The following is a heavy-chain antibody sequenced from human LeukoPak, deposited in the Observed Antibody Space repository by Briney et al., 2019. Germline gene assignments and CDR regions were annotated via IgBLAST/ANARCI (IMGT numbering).Heavy chain of an antibody. V-gene: IGHV1-69*06. CDR1: GGTFSSYA. J-gene: IGHJ6*03. CDR3: ARGIYLRTYYYYMDV. CDR2: IIPIFGTA. Sequence: SVKVSCKASGGTFSSYAISWVRQAPGQGLEWMGGIIPIFGTANYAQKFQGRVTITADKSTSTAYMELSSLRSEDTAVYYCARGIYLRTYYYYMDVWGKGTTVTVSS. D-gene: IGHD2-21*01.